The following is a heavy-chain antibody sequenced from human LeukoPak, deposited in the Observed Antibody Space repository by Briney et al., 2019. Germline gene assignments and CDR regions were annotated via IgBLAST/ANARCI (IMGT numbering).Heavy chain of an antibody. V-gene: IGHV4-59*01. Sequence: SETLSLTCTVSGGSISSYYWSWIRQPPGKGLEWIGYIYYSGSTNYNPSLKSRVTISVDTSKNQFSLKLGSVTAADTAVYYCARDQYSSGWFGTYYGMDVWGQGTTVTVSS. CDR2: IYYSGST. CDR3: ARDQYSSGWFGTYYGMDV. D-gene: IGHD6-19*01. CDR1: GGSISSYY. J-gene: IGHJ6*02.